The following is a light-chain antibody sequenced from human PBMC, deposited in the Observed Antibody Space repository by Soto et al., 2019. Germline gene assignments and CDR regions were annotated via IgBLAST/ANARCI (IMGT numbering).Light chain of an antibody. CDR3: QQHSHWPPWT. CDR2: GAS. CDR1: ETVSTN. V-gene: IGKV3-11*01. J-gene: IGKJ1*01. Sequence: TQSPATLAVSQGERVTLSCRASETVSTNLAWYQQRPGQAPRLLIYGASNRATDIPARFSGSGSGTDFTLTISNLEPEDFAVYYCQQHSHWPPWTFGQGTKVDI.